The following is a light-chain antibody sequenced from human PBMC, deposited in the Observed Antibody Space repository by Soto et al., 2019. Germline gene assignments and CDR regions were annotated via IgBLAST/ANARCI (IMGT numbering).Light chain of an antibody. J-gene: IGLJ1*01. CDR1: NIGSKS. CDR2: ADS. CDR3: QVWDSSSDHPFV. V-gene: IGLV3-21*02. Sequence: YELTQPPSVSVAPGQTARITCGGNNIGSKSVHWYQQKPGQAPVLVVYADSDRPSGIPERFSGSNSGNTATLTITRVEAGDEADYYCQVWDSSSDHPFVFGTGTKVPS.